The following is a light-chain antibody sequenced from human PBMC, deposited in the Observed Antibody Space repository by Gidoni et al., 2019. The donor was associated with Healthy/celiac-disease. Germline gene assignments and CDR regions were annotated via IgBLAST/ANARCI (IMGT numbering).Light chain of an antibody. J-gene: IGKJ2*01. Sequence: DIQMTQSPSTLSASVGDRVAITCRASQGISSWLAWYQQKPGKAPKLLIYKASSLESGVPSRFSGSGSGTEFTLTISSLQPDDFATYYCQQYNSYPYTFGQGTKLEIK. CDR2: KAS. CDR3: QQYNSYPYT. CDR1: QGISSW. V-gene: IGKV1-5*03.